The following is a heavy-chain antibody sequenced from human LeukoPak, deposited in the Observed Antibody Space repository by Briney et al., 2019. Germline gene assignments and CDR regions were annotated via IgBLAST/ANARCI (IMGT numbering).Heavy chain of an antibody. V-gene: IGHV1-46*01. CDR2: INPSGGST. CDR3: ARGLSGGYCSSTSCLWLDY. Sequence: ASVKVSCKASGYTFTGYYMHWVRQAPGQGLEWMGIINPSGGSTSYAQKFQGRVTMTRNTSISTAYMELSSLRSEDTAVYYCARGLSGGYCSSTSCLWLDYWGQGALVTVSS. J-gene: IGHJ4*02. D-gene: IGHD2-2*01. CDR1: GYTFTGYY.